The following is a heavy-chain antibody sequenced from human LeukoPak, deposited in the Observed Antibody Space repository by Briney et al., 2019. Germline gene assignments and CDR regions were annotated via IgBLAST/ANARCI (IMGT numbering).Heavy chain of an antibody. J-gene: IGHJ6*02. CDR1: GFTFDDYG. CDR3: ARAVWWLRSSEVYYGMDV. CDR2: INWNGGST. V-gene: IGHV3-20*04. Sequence: GGSLRLSCAASGFTFDDYGMSWVRQAPGKGLEWVSGINWNGGSTGYADSAKGRFTISRDNAKNSLYLQMNSLRAEDTAVYYCARAVWWLRSSEVYYGMDVWGQGTTVTVSS. D-gene: IGHD5-12*01.